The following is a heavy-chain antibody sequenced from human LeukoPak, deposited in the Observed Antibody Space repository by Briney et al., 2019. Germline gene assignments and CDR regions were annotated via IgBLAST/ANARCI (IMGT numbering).Heavy chain of an antibody. CDR1: GGSIIRASSY. Sequence: SETLSLTCTVSGGSIIRASSYWGWIRQPPGKGLEWIGSVYYSGSTYYNPSLKSRITISIDTSKNQFSLKLNAVTAADTAVYYCSRRDCSHSDCFDRHFDLWGRGTLLTVSS. J-gene: IGHJ2*01. D-gene: IGHD2-15*01. CDR2: VYYSGST. V-gene: IGHV4-39*01. CDR3: SRRDCSHSDCFDRHFDL.